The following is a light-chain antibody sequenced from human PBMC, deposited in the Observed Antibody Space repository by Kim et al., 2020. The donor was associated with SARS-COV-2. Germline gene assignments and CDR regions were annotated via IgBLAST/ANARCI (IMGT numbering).Light chain of an antibody. CDR2: EAS. CDR3: QQYNSYRT. Sequence: SASVGDRVTITGRASQSISSWLAWYQQKPGKAPKLLIDEASSLEGGVPSRCSGSGSRTEFTLTISSQQPDDFATYYCQQYNSYRTFGQGTKVDIK. J-gene: IGKJ1*01. CDR1: QSISSW. V-gene: IGKV1-5*03.